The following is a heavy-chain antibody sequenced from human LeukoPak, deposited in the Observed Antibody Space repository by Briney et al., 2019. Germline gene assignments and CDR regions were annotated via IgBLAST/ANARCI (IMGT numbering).Heavy chain of an antibody. V-gene: IGHV1-69*05. CDR1: GGTFSSYA. J-gene: IGHJ5*02. CDR3: ARAKVLGLYNWFDP. Sequence: ASVKVSCKASGGTFSSYAISWVRQAPGQGLEWMGGIIPIFGTANYAQKFQGRVTITTDESTSTAYMALSSLRSEDTAVYYCARAKVLGLYNWFDPWGQGTLVTVSS. CDR2: IIPIFGTA.